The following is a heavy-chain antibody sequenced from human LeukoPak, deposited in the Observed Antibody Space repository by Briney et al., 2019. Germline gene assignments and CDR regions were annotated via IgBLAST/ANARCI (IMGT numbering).Heavy chain of an antibody. CDR2: INTDGSST. CDR1: GFTFSSYW. J-gene: IGHJ3*02. V-gene: IGHV3-74*01. CDR3: ARQETSIYNGAFDI. Sequence: PGGSLRLSCAASGFTFSSYWMHWVRQAPGKGLVWVSRINTDGSSTSYADSVKGRFTISRDNAKNSLYLQMNSLRAEDTAVYHCARQETSIYNGAFDIWGQGTMVTVSS. D-gene: IGHD1-1*01.